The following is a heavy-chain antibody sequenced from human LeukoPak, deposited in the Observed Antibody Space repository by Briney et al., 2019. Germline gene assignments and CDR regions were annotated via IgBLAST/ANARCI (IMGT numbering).Heavy chain of an antibody. V-gene: IGHV1-8*03. J-gene: IGHJ6*03. D-gene: IGHD2-21*01. Sequence: ASVKVSCKASGYTFSSHDVNWVRQAPGQGLEWMGWMNPDSGNTGYAQKFQGRVSLTRNTSISTAYMELSSLGSEDTAVYYCTRSPTIGTDCWGYHYYYLDVWGKGTTVTVSS. CDR1: GYTFSSHD. CDR3: TRSPTIGTDCWGYHYYYLDV. CDR2: MNPDSGNT.